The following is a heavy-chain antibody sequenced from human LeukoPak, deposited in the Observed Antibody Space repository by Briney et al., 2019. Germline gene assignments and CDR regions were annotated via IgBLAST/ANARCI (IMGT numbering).Heavy chain of an antibody. CDR3: ASHYDSSGSYIY. D-gene: IGHD3-22*01. Sequence: GGSLRLSCAASGFVFSSYWMSWVRQAPGKGLEWVSVIYSGGSTYYADSVKGRFTISRDNSKNTLYLQMNSLRAEDTAVYYCASHYDSSGSYIYWGQGTLVTVSS. CDR1: GFVFSSYW. V-gene: IGHV3-53*01. J-gene: IGHJ4*02. CDR2: IYSGGST.